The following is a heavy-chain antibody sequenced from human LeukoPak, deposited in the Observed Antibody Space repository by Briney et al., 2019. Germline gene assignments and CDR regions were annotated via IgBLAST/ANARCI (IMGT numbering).Heavy chain of an antibody. CDR1: GGTFSSYA. V-gene: IGHV1-69*13. CDR3: ARPYYYDSSGYRDYDAFDI. Sequence: SVKVSCKASGGTFSSYAISWVRQAPGQGLEWMGGIIPIFGTANYAQKFQGGVTITADESTSTAYMELSSLRSEDTAVYYCARPYYYDSSGYRDYDAFDIWGQGTMVTVSS. CDR2: IIPIFGTA. J-gene: IGHJ3*02. D-gene: IGHD3-22*01.